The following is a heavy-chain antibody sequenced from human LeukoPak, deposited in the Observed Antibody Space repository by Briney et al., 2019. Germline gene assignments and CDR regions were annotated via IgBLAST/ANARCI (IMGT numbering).Heavy chain of an antibody. V-gene: IGHV3-21*01. CDR1: GLTFRNYA. D-gene: IGHD4-23*01. CDR3: ARDYGGNSGSFGY. J-gene: IGHJ4*02. CDR2: ISSSSSYI. Sequence: PGGSLRLSCAASGLTFRNYAMSWVRQAPGKGLEWVSSISSSSSYIYYADSVKGRFTISRDNAKNSLYLQMNSLRAEDTAVYYCARDYGGNSGSFGYWGQGTLVTVSS.